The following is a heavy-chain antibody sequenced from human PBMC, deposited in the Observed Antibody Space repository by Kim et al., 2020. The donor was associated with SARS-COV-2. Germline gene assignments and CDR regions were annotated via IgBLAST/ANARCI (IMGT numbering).Heavy chain of an antibody. D-gene: IGHD6-13*01. CDR3: ARLTLRHTGYHGY. J-gene: IGHJ4*02. V-gene: IGHV5-10-1*01. Sequence: SPSFQGHVTISADKSISTAYLQWSSLKASDTAMYYCARLTLRHTGYHGYWGQGTLVTVSS.